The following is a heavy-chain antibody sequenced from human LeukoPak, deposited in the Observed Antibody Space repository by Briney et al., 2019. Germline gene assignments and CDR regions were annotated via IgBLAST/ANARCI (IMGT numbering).Heavy chain of an antibody. Sequence: GGSLQLSSAASELTFTNNGMTQAPQATGNGLERVTKIGQDGGEKYFVDSVKGRFTISRYNTKDLLYLQMNSLGAEDTAVYYCAILRGGSYWGRFMLVTVSS. J-gene: IGHJ4*02. CDR3: AILRGGSY. V-gene: IGHV3-7*01. CDR2: IGQDGGEK. D-gene: IGHD2-15*01. CDR1: ELTFTNNG.